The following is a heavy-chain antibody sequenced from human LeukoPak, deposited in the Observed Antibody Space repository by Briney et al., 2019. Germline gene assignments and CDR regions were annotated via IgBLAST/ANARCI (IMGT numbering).Heavy chain of an antibody. CDR2: ISYDGSNK. V-gene: IGHV3-30*18. D-gene: IGHD5-18*01. CDR1: GFTFSSYG. CDR3: AKASSAGYSYGKDY. Sequence: GGSLRLSCAASGFTFSSYGMHWVRQAPGKGLEWVAVISYDGSNKYYADSVKGRFTISRDNSKNTLYLQMNSLRAEGTAVYYCAKASSAGYSYGKDYWGQGTLVTVSS. J-gene: IGHJ4*02.